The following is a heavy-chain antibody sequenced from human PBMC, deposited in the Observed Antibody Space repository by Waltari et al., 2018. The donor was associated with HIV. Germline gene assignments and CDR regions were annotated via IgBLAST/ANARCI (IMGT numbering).Heavy chain of an antibody. J-gene: IGHJ6*02. CDR2: ISYDGSNK. CDR1: GFTFSSYG. Sequence: QVQLVESGGGVVQPGRSLRLSCAASGFTFSSYGMHWVRQAPGKGLEWVAVISYDGSNKYYADSVKGRFTISRDNSKNTLYLQMNSLRAEDTAVYYCAKEEGSGWLYYYYGMDVWGQGTTVTVSS. D-gene: IGHD6-19*01. V-gene: IGHV3-30*18. CDR3: AKEEGSGWLYYYYGMDV.